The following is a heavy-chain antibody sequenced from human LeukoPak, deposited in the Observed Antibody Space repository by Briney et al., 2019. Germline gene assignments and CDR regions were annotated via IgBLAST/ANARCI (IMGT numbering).Heavy chain of an antibody. J-gene: IGHJ6*03. CDR1: GFTFSTYI. Sequence: GGSLRLSCAASGFTFSTYIMNWVRQAPGKGLEWVSSISPSSSYIYYADSMKGRFTISRDDAKNSLYLQMNSLRAEDTAVYYCAKDPNFYYCMDVWGKGTTVTISS. CDR3: AKDPNFYYCMDV. V-gene: IGHV3-21*04. CDR2: ISPSSSYI.